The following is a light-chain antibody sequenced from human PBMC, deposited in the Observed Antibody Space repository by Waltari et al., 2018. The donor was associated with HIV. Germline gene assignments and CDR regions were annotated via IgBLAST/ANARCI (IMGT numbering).Light chain of an antibody. J-gene: IGLJ3*02. CDR2: GTD. CDR3: QLYYGIHQPHWL. CDR1: TGAVTTSYY. Sequence: QTVVTQESSLTVSPGQTVTLTCASSTGAVTTSYYPSWFQQKPGQAPTPLIYGTDKKYSSTPARFSGSLLGGKPALTLSGVRPEDEAEYFCQLYYGIHQPHWLVGGGTRLTVL. V-gene: IGLV7-43*01.